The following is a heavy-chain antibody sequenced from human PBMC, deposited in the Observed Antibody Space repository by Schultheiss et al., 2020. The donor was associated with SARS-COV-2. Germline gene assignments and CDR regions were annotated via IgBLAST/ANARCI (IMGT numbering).Heavy chain of an antibody. Sequence: ASVKVSCKASGYTFTSYAMNWVRQAPGQGLEWMGWINTNTGNPTYAQGFTGRFVFSLDTSVSTAYLQICSLKAEDTAVYYCARGSSSWYYYYYGMDVWGQGTTVTVSS. CDR2: INTNTGNP. CDR1: GYTFTSYA. J-gene: IGHJ6*02. V-gene: IGHV7-4-1*01. D-gene: IGHD6-13*01. CDR3: ARGSSSWYYYYYGMDV.